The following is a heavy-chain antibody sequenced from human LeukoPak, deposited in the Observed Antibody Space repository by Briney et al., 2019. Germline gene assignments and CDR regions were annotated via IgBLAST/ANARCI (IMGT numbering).Heavy chain of an antibody. D-gene: IGHD1-26*01. V-gene: IGHV3-23*01. CDR1: GFTFSSSA. Sequence: GGSLRLSCAASGFTFSSSAMSWVRQVPGKGLEWVSGISASGGSTYYADSVRGRFTISRDNSKNTLYVQMNSLRDEDTAVYYCAKGQRWESPHYLDSWGQGTLVTVSS. J-gene: IGHJ4*02. CDR3: AKGQRWESPHYLDS. CDR2: ISASGGST.